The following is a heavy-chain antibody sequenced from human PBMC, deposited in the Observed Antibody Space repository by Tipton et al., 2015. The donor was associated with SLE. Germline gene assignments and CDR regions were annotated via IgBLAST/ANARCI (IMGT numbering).Heavy chain of an antibody. V-gene: IGHV4-4*08. Sequence: TLSLTCAVSGGSISSYYWSWIRQPPGKGLEWIGYIYTSGSTNYNPSLKSRVTISVDTSTNQFSLKLSPVTAADTAVYYCAREPYYYDSSGYYVSWFDPWGQGTLVTVSS. D-gene: IGHD3-22*01. CDR3: AREPYYYDSSGYYVSWFDP. J-gene: IGHJ5*02. CDR2: IYTSGST. CDR1: GGSISSYY.